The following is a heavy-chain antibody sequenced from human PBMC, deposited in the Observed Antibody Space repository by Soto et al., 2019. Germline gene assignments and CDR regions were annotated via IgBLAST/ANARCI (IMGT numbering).Heavy chain of an antibody. CDR2: MWYDGSNI. Sequence: QVQLVESGGGVVQPGRSLTLSCAASGFTFSSFAMHWVRQAPGKGLEWVAVMWYDGSNIYYADPVKGRFTISTDNSKNTLYLQMNSLRAEDTAVYYCAKSRYSSGWYPFDYWGQGTLVTVSS. J-gene: IGHJ4*02. CDR1: GFTFSSFA. V-gene: IGHV3-33*03. D-gene: IGHD6-19*01. CDR3: AKSRYSSGWYPFDY.